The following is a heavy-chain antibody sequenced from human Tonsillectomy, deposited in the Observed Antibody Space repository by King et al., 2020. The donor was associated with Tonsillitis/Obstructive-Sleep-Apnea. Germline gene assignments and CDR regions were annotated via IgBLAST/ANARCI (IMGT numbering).Heavy chain of an antibody. Sequence: VQLQESGPGLVKPSQTLSLTCTVSGGSISSGGYYWSWIRQHPGKGLEWIGYIYYSGSTYYNPSLKSRVTISVDTSKNQFSLKLSSVTAADTAVYYCAGEVTMVRGVITYYFDYWGQGTLVTVSS. J-gene: IGHJ4*02. CDR3: AGEVTMVRGVITYYFDY. V-gene: IGHV4-31*03. CDR1: GGSISSGGYY. D-gene: IGHD3-10*01. CDR2: IYYSGST.